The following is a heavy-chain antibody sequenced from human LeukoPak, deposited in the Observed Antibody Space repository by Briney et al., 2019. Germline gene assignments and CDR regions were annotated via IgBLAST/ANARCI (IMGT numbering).Heavy chain of an antibody. CDR3: ARAPIQLWSPLDN. V-gene: IGHV1-2*02. J-gene: IGHJ4*02. CDR2: INPNSGGT. CDR1: GYTFTGYY. Sequence: ASVKVSCKASGYTFTGYYMHWVRQAPGQGLEWMGWINPNSGGTNYAQKFQGRVTMTRDTSISTAYMELSRLRSDDTAVYYCARAPIQLWSPLDNWGQGTLVTVSS. D-gene: IGHD5-18*01.